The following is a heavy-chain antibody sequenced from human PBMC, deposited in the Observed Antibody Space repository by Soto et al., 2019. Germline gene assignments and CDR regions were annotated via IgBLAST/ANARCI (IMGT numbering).Heavy chain of an antibody. CDR1: GGSFSGYY. Sequence: SETLSLTCDVYGGSFSGYYWSWIRQPPGKGLEWIREINHSGSTNYNPSLKSRVTISVDTSKNQFSLKLSSVTAADTAVYYCAREGGGVAGTRHHFDYWGQGTLVPVSS. CDR2: INHSGST. D-gene: IGHD6-19*01. V-gene: IGHV4-34*01. CDR3: AREGGGVAGTRHHFDY. J-gene: IGHJ4*02.